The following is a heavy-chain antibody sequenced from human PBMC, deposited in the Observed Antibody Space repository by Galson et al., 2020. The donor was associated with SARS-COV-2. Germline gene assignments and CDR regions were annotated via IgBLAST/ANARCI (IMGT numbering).Heavy chain of an antibody. J-gene: IGHJ5*02. CDR1: GGSISSSSYY. CDR3: ARRGGATYYVILTGYITSQLFVA. CDR2: IYYSGST. Sequence: SETLSLTCTVSGGSISSSSYYWGWIRQPPGKGLEWIGSIYYSGSTYYNPSLKSRVTISVDKSKNQFSLKLSSVTAADTAVYYCARRGGATYYVILTGYITSQLFVAWGQGTLVTVSS. D-gene: IGHD3-9*01. V-gene: IGHV4-39*01.